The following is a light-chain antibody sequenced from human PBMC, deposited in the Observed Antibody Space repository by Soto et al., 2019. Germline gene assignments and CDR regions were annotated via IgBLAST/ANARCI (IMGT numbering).Light chain of an antibody. CDR2: LGS. CDR3: MQALQSPLT. Sequence: DIVMTQSPLSLPVTPGEPASISCRSSQSLLHNNGYNYLDWYLQKPGQSPQLLIYLGSNRASGVPDRFSGSGSGTDFTLKISRVEAEDVGVYYCMQALQSPLTFGPGTKVDIK. CDR1: QSLLHNNGYNY. J-gene: IGKJ3*01. V-gene: IGKV2-28*01.